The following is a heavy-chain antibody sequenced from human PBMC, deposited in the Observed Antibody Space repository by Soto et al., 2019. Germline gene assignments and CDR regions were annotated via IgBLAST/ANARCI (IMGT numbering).Heavy chain of an antibody. V-gene: IGHV3-48*03. CDR2: ISSSGSTI. J-gene: IGHJ4*02. Sequence: SLRLSCAASGFTFSSYEMNWVRQAPGKGLEWVSYISSSGSTIYYADSVKGRFTISRDNAKNSLYLQMNSLRAEDTAVYYCASPNYYDSGGYLYWGQGTLVTVSS. D-gene: IGHD3-22*01. CDR3: ASPNYYDSGGYLY. CDR1: GFTFSSYE.